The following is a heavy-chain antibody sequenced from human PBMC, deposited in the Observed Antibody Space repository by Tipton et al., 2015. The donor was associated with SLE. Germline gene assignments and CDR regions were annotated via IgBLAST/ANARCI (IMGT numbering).Heavy chain of an antibody. D-gene: IGHD3-22*01. J-gene: IGHJ4*02. CDR2: IYSGGST. CDR1: GFTVSSNY. V-gene: IGHV3-53*05. CDR3: AKSGDYYDSSGYFDY. Sequence: GSLRLSCAASGFTVSSNYMSWVRQAQGKGLEWVSVIYSGGSTYYADSVKGRFTISRDNSKNTLYLQMNSLRAEDTALYYCAKSGDYYDSSGYFDYWGQGTLVTVSS.